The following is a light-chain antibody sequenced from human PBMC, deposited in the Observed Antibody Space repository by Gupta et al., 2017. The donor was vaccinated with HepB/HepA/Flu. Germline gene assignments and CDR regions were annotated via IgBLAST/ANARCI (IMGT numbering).Light chain of an antibody. V-gene: IGKV4-1*01. J-gene: IGKJ3*01. CDR1: QSVLYSSNNKNY. CDR2: WAS. CDR3: QQDYSGVT. Sequence: DIVMTQSPDSLAVSLGERATINCKSSQSVLYSSNNKNYLAWYQQKPGQPPKLLIYWASTRESGVPDRFSGSGSGTDFTLTISSLQAEDVAVYYWQQDYSGVTFGHGTKVDIK.